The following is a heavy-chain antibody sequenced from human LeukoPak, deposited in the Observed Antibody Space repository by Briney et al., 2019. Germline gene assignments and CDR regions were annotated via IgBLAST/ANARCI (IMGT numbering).Heavy chain of an antibody. CDR2: IYYSGST. Sequence: SETLSLTCTVSGGSISSSSYYWGWIRQSPWKGLEWIGSIYYSGSTYYNPSLKSRVTISVDTSKNHFSLKLSSVTAADTAVYYCARARKQQLYFDAFDIWGQGTMVTVSS. J-gene: IGHJ3*02. V-gene: IGHV4-39*02. D-gene: IGHD6-13*01. CDR1: GGSISSSSYY. CDR3: ARARKQQLYFDAFDI.